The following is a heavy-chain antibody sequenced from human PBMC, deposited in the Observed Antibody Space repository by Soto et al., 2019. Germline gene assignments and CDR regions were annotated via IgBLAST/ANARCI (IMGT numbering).Heavy chain of an antibody. CDR3: AKHRQDTDYGGNFDYFDY. V-gene: IGHV3-23*01. Sequence: EVQLLESGGGLVQPGGSLRLSCAASGFTFSSYAMSWVRQAPGKGLEWVSAISGSGGSTYYADSVKGRFTISRDNSKNTLYLQMNSLRAEDTAVYYCAKHRQDTDYGGNFDYFDYWGQGTLVTVSS. CDR1: GFTFSSYA. CDR2: ISGSGGST. J-gene: IGHJ4*02. D-gene: IGHD4-17*01.